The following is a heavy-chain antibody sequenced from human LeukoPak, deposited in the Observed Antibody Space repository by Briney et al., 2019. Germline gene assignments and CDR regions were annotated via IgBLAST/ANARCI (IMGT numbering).Heavy chain of an antibody. CDR1: GFTFSTYW. Sequence: GGSLRLSCAASGFTFSTYWMSWVRQAPGKGLEWVANIKQDGSEKYYVDSVKGRFTISRDNSKNTLYLQMNSLRAEDTAVYYCAVWLWPDYWGQGTLVTVSS. CDR2: IKQDGSEK. D-gene: IGHD5-12*01. V-gene: IGHV3-7*03. CDR3: AVWLWPDY. J-gene: IGHJ4*02.